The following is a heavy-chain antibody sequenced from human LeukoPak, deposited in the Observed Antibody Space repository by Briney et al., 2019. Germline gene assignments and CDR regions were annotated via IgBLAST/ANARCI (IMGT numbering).Heavy chain of an antibody. D-gene: IGHD3-22*01. J-gene: IGHJ4*02. V-gene: IGHV3-72*01. CDR3: ARGAYYYDSSGYGPVDH. CDR1: GFTFSDHY. CDR2: TRNKANSYTT. Sequence: PGGSLRLSCAASGFTFSDHYMDWVRQAPGKGLEWVGRTRNKANSYTTEYAASVKGRFTISRDDSKNSLYLQMNSLKTEDTAVYYCARGAYYYDSSGYGPVDHWGQGTLVTVSS.